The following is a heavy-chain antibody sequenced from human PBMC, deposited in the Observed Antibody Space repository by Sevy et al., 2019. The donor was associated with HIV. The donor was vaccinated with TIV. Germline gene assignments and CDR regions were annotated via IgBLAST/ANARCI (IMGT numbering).Heavy chain of an antibody. CDR2: VDPSSGGT. CDR1: GYTFTGYY. D-gene: IGHD3-10*01. V-gene: IGHV1-2*02. CDR3: ARSVYGSGTYLNDY. J-gene: IGHJ4*02. Sequence: ASVKVSCKASGYTFTGYYVHWVRQAPGQGLEWMGWVDPSSGGTNYGQKFKGRVTMTTDTSISTAYMELSGLRSDDTAVYYCARSVYGSGTYLNDYWGQGTLVTVSS.